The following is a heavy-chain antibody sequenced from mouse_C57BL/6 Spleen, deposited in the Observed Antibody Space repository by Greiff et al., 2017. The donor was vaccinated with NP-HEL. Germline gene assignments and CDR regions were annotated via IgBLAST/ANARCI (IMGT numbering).Heavy chain of an antibody. V-gene: IGHV5-4*01. CDR2: ISDGGSYT. CDR3: ARDSVTYYFDY. D-gene: IGHD2-2*01. J-gene: IGHJ2*01. Sequence: EVQLVESGGGLVKPGGSLKLSCAASGFTFSSYAMSWVRQTPEKRLEWVATISDGGSYTYYPDNVKGRFTISRDNAKNNLYLQMSHLKSEDTAMYYCARDSVTYYFDYWGQSTTLTVSS. CDR1: GFTFSSYA.